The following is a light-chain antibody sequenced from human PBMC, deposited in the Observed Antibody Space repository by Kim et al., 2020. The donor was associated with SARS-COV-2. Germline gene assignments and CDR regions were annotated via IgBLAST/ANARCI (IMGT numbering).Light chain of an antibody. J-gene: IGLJ3*02. CDR1: NRDIGRHNF. CDR3: CSYRSGSSIVV. CDR2: DVS. Sequence: QSITISCTGTNRDIGRHNFYSWYQQRPGKAPKLMIYDVSQRPSGVFNRFSGSKSDNTASLTISGLQPEDEADYYCCSYRSGSSIVVFGGGTQLTVL. V-gene: IGLV2-14*03.